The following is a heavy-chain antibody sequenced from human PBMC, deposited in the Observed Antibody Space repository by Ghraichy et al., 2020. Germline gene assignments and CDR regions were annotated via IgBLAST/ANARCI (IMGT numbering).Heavy chain of an antibody. CDR3: VTGAGWLPDY. D-gene: IGHD6-19*01. Sequence: SETLSLTCTVSGDSISGNYCNWVRQPPGKGLEWIGYVYYSGNKYNPSLNIRATLSADSSKNQFSLKLSMVTAADTAVYYCVTGAGWLPDYWGQGTLVTVSS. CDR1: GDSISGNY. CDR2: VYYSGN. V-gene: IGHV4-59*08. J-gene: IGHJ4*02.